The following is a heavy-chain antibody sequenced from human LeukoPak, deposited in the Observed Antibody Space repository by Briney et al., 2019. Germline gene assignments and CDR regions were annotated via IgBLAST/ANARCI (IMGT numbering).Heavy chain of an antibody. J-gene: IGHJ4*02. CDR3: AKDLQKGGYSSSWYDY. D-gene: IGHD6-13*01. CDR1: GFTFSSYG. V-gene: IGHV3-30*02. CDR2: IRYDGSNK. Sequence: GGSLRLSCAASGFTFSSYGMHWVRQAPGKGLEWVAFIRYDGSNKYYADSVKGRFTISRDNSKNTLYLQMNSLRAEDTAVYYCAKDLQKGGYSSSWYDYWGQGTLVTVSS.